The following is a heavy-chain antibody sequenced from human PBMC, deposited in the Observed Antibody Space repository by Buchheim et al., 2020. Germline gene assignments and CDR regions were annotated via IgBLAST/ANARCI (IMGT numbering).Heavy chain of an antibody. CDR1: GFTFSSYA. V-gene: IGHV3-23*01. CDR3: AKDSEDRVYAPRGYSYGTGAGYFDY. CDR2: ISGSGGST. Sequence: EVQLLESGGGLVQPGGSLRLSCAASGFTFSSYAMSWVRQAPGKGLEWVSAISGSGGSTYYADSVKGRFTISRDTSKNTLYLQMNSLRAEDTAVYYCAKDSEDRVYAPRGYSYGTGAGYFDYWGQGTL. D-gene: IGHD5-18*01. J-gene: IGHJ4*02.